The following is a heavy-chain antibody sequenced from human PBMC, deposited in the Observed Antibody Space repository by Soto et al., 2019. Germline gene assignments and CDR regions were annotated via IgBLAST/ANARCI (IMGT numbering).Heavy chain of an antibody. D-gene: IGHD2-15*01. Sequence: GASLKISCLGYGFSFTSYWSGWVRQMPGKALEWMGIIYPGDSDTRYSPSFQGQVTISADKSISTAYMQWRSLKASDTAMYYCERHLRQRKVDPSYGLAGSRQVNTVT. J-gene: IGHJ6*02. CDR1: GFSFTSYW. V-gene: IGHV5-51*01. CDR3: ERHLRQRKVDPSYGLAG. CDR2: IYPGDSDT.